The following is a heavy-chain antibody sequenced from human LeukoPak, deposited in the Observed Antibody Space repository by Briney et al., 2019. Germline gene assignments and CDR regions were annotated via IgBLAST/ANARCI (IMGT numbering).Heavy chain of an antibody. CDR1: GFTFSDYY. CDR3: ARDHLAGDWFDP. V-gene: IGHV3-11*01. J-gene: IGHJ5*02. CDR2: ISSSGSTI. Sequence: GSLRLSCAASGFTFSDYYMSWIRQAPGKGLEWVSYISSSGSTIYYADSVKGRFTISRDNAKNSLYLQMNSLRAEDTAVYYCARDHLAGDWFDPWGQGTLVTVSS.